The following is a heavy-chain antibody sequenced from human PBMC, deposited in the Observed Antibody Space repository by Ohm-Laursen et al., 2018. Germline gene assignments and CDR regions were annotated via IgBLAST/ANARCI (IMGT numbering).Heavy chain of an antibody. V-gene: IGHV3-9*01. Sequence: SLRLSCTASGFTFDDYAMHWVRQGPGKGLEWVSAISWNSDIIAHADSVKGRFTISRDNAKNSLYLQMNSLRAEDTALYYCAKESNWALDYWGQGTLVTVSS. CDR2: ISWNSDII. CDR1: GFTFDDYA. J-gene: IGHJ4*02. D-gene: IGHD3-16*01. CDR3: AKESNWALDY.